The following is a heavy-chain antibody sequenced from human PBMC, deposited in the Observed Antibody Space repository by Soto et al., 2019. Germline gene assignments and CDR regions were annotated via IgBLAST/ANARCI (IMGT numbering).Heavy chain of an antibody. CDR1: GLTSKSASYW. V-gene: IGHV4-31*03. CDR3: ARYRISGSWSKFDY. CDR2: IYYNGST. D-gene: IGHD6-13*01. Sequence: TLSLTCSVYGLTSKSASYWWSWIRQHPGKGLEWVGNIYYNGSTYYSPSLKSRVTVWFDTSKNQFSLRLTSVTAADTAVYYCARYRISGSWSKFDYWGQGTRVTVSS. J-gene: IGHJ4*02.